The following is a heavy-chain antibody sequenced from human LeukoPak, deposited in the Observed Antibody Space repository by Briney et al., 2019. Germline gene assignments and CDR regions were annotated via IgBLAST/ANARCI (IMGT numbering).Heavy chain of an antibody. Sequence: GGSLRLSCAASGFTFSDYYMSWIRQAPGKGLEWVSGITWNRDKIGYGDSVKGRFTISRDNVKNVLYLQMNSLRPEDTALYYCAKDLSSAITSALVLDVWGQGTTVIVS. V-gene: IGHV3-9*01. J-gene: IGHJ6*02. CDR3: AKDLSSAITSALVLDV. CDR2: ITWNRDKI. CDR1: GFTFSDYY. D-gene: IGHD3-22*01.